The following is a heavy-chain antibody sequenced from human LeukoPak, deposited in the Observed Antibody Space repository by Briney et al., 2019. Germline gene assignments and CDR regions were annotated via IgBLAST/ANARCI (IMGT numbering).Heavy chain of an antibody. D-gene: IGHD3-10*01. CDR3: ARGQPTMVRGVFNWFDP. CDR2: IYYSGST. CDR1: GGSISSSSYY. V-gene: IGHV4-39*07. J-gene: IGHJ5*02. Sequence: SETLSLTCTVSGGSISSSSYYWGWIRQPPGKGLEWIGSIYYSGSTYYNPSLKSRVTISVDTSKNQFSLKLSSVTAADTAVYYCARGQPTMVRGVFNWFDPWGQGTLVTVSS.